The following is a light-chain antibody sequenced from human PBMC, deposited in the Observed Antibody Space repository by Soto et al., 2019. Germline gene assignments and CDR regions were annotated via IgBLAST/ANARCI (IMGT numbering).Light chain of an antibody. CDR3: QHYNTYPWT. J-gene: IGKJ1*01. CDR1: QSISSW. Sequence: DIQMTQSPSFVSAAVGDRVTITFRASQSISSWLAWYQQKPGKAPNLLIHKASHLESGVPSRFSGSGSGTEFTLTISSLQPGDFATYYCQHYNTYPWTFGQGTKVDIK. V-gene: IGKV1-5*03. CDR2: KAS.